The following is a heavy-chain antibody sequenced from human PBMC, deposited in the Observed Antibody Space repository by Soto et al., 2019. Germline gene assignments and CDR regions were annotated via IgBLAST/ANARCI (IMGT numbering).Heavy chain of an antibody. CDR1: GGSISSSSYY. D-gene: IGHD2-2*01. Sequence: QLQLQESGPGLVKPSETLSLTCTVSGGSISSSSYYWGWIRQPPGKGLEWIGSIYYSGSTYYNPSLKSRVTISVDTYKNQFSLKVSSVTAADTAVYYCARQEDIVVVPAAMSFDYWGQGTLVTVSS. J-gene: IGHJ4*02. CDR3: ARQEDIVVVPAAMSFDY. V-gene: IGHV4-39*01. CDR2: IYYSGST.